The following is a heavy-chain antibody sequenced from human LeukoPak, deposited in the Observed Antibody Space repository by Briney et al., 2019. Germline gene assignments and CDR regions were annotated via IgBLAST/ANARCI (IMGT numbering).Heavy chain of an antibody. CDR1: GFTFSDYW. V-gene: IGHV3-23*01. CDR3: ANTGTTPGNDY. J-gene: IGHJ4*02. D-gene: IGHD1-1*01. CDR2: ISGSGGST. Sequence: PGGSLRLSCAASGFTFSDYWMTWVRQAPGKGLEWVSAISGSGGSTYYADSVKGRFTISRDNSKNTLYLQMNSLRAEDTAVYYCANTGTTPGNDYWGQGTLVTVSS.